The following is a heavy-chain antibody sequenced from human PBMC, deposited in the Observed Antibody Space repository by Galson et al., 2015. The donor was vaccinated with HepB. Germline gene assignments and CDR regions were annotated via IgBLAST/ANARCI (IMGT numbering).Heavy chain of an antibody. CDR1: GGSISSSY. CDR2: IHYSGST. V-gene: IGHV4-59*08. J-gene: IGHJ5*02. D-gene: IGHD6-19*01. Sequence: TLSLTCIVSGGSISSSYWGWIRQPPGKGLEWVGYIHYSGSTNYNPSLNNRVTISIDTSRTQFSLRLSSVTAADTAVYYCARRVIESGAVPVADNWFDPWGRGALVTVSS. CDR3: ARRVIESGAVPVADNWFDP.